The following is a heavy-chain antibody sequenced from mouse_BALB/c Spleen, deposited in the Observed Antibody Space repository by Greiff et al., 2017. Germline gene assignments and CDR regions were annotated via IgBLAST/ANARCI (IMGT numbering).Heavy chain of an antibody. V-gene: IGHV5-6-2*01. CDR2: INSNGGST. J-gene: IGHJ4*01. CDR3: ARRSPYDGYYYYAMDY. Sequence: EVQGVESGGGLVKLGGSLKLSCAASGFTFSSYYMSWVRQTPEKRLELVAAINSNGGSTYYPDTVKGRFTISRDNAKNTLYLQMSSLKSEDTALYYCARRSPYDGYYYYAMDYWGQGTSVTVSS. D-gene: IGHD2-3*01. CDR1: GFTFSSYY.